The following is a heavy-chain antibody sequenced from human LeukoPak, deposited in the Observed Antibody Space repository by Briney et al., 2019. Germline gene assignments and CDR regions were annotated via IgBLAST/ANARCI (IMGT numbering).Heavy chain of an antibody. D-gene: IGHD3-3*01. CDR3: ASAPLSYYDFWSGYSPSGANYGMDV. Sequence: GGSLRLSCAVSGFTFSSYAMHWVRQAPGKGLEWVAVISYDGSNKYYADSVKGRFTISRDNSKTTLYLQINSLRAEDTAVYYCASAPLSYYDFWSGYSPSGANYGMDVWGQGTTVTASS. CDR1: GFTFSSYA. J-gene: IGHJ6*02. CDR2: ISYDGSNK. V-gene: IGHV3-30*14.